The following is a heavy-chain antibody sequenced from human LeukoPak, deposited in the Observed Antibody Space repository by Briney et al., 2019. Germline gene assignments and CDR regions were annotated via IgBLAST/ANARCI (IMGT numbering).Heavy chain of an antibody. CDR3: ATTFDYGDFY. CDR1: GYTFTDYY. Sequence: ASVKVSCKASGYTFTDYYIHWVRQAPGQGLEWMGRINPNSGGTNYAQNFQGRVTMTRDTPINTAYMELSRLRSDDTAVYYCATTFDYGDFYWGQGTLVTVSS. J-gene: IGHJ4*02. D-gene: IGHD4-17*01. V-gene: IGHV1-2*06. CDR2: INPNSGGT.